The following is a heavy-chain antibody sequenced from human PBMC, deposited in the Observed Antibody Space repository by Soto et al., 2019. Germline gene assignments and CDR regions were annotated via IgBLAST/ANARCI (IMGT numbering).Heavy chain of an antibody. D-gene: IGHD3-9*01. J-gene: IGHJ3*02. CDR2: ISYDGSNK. Sequence: QVQLVESGGGVVQPGRSLRLSCAASGFTFSSYAMHWVRQAPGKGLEWVAVISYDGSNKYYADSVKGRFTISRDNSKNTLYLQMNSLRAEDTAVHYCARDSGGDIWDKGAFDIWGQGTMVTVSS. CDR1: GFTFSSYA. CDR3: ARDSGGDIWDKGAFDI. V-gene: IGHV3-30-3*01.